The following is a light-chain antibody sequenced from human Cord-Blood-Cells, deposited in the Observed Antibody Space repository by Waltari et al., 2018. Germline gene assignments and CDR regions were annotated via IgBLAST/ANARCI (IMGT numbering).Light chain of an antibody. CDR2: AAS. V-gene: IGKV1-NL1*01. CDR3: QQYYSTPRT. Sequence: DIQMTQSPSSLSASVGDRVTITCRASQGISNSLAWYQQKPGKAPKLLLYAASRLESGVPSRFIGSGSGTDYTLTISTLQPEDFATYYCQQYYSTPRTFGQGTKVEIK. J-gene: IGKJ1*01. CDR1: QGISNS.